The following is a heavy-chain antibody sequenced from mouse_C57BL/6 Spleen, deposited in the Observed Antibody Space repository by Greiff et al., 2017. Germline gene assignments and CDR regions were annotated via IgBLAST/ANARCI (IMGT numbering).Heavy chain of an antibody. CDR1: GFTFSSYA. CDR3: ASMASYYFDY. Sequence: EVQLVESGGGLVKPGGSLKLSCAASGFTFSSYAMSWVRQTPEKRLEWVATISDGGSYTYYPDNVKGRFTISRDNAKNNLYLQMSHLKSEDTAMYYCASMASYYFDYWGQGTTLTVSS. D-gene: IGHD1-1*02. CDR2: ISDGGSYT. V-gene: IGHV5-4*01. J-gene: IGHJ2*01.